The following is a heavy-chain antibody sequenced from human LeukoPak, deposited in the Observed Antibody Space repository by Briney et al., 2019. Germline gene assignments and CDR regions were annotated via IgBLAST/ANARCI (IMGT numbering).Heavy chain of an antibody. CDR3: ARYCSSTSCYDWFDP. V-gene: IGHV4-34*01. Sequence: SETLSRNCAVYGGSFSGYYWSWIRQPPGKGLEWIGEINHSGSTNYNPSLKSRVTISVDTSKTQFSLKLSSVTAADTAVYYCARYCSSTSCYDWFDPWGQGTLVTVSS. CDR1: GGSFSGYY. CDR2: INHSGST. D-gene: IGHD2-2*01. J-gene: IGHJ5*02.